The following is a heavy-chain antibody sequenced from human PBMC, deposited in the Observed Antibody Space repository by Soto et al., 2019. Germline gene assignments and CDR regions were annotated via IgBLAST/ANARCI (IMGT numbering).Heavy chain of an antibody. D-gene: IGHD1-1*01. CDR3: ARGQKLFQDGRFDY. Sequence: ASVKVSCKASCYTFTSYGITWVRQAPGQGLEWMGWISVYNCNTNYAQRLQGRVTMTTDTSTTTAYMELRSLRSDDTAVYYCARGQKLFQDGRFDYWGQGTLVTVSS. CDR2: ISVYNCNT. J-gene: IGHJ4*02. CDR1: CYTFTSYG. V-gene: IGHV1-18*01.